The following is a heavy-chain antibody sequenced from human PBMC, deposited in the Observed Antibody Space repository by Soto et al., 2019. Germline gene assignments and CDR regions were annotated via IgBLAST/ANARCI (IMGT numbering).Heavy chain of an antibody. J-gene: IGHJ4*02. CDR3: ARHGYNYGGGYFDY. CDR2: IYSGGST. Sequence: EVQLVEPGGGLVQPGGSRSPSCAASGVTASSNSMSWVRQAPGKGLGWVQVIYSGGSTYYADPVKGRFTISRDNSKNTLYLQMNSLRAEDTAVYYCARHGYNYGGGYFDYWGQGTLVTVSS. V-gene: IGHV3-66*04. CDR1: GVTASSNS. D-gene: IGHD5-18*01.